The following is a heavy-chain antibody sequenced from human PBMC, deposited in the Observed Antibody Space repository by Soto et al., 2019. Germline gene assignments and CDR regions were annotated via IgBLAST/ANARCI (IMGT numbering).Heavy chain of an antibody. CDR3: ARCTIFGVVLVDY. Sequence: GGPVKVSRKASGYTFSRYCFSWVRQGPGQGLEWMGWISAYNGNTNYAQKLQGRVTMTTDTSTSTAYMELRSLRSDDTAVYYCARCTIFGVVLVDYWGQGTLVTVSS. J-gene: IGHJ4*02. D-gene: IGHD3-3*01. CDR1: GYTFSRYC. V-gene: IGHV1-18*01. CDR2: ISAYNGNT.